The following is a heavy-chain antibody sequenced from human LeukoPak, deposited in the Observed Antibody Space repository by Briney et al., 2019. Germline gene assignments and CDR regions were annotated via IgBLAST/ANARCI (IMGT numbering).Heavy chain of an antibody. CDR1: GYTFTSYD. Sequence: ASVKVSCKASGYTFTSYDINWVRQATGQGLEWMGGIIPIFGTANYAQKFQGRVTITADESTSTAYMGLSSLRSEDTAVYYCARYTSCYEDWGQGTLVTVSS. D-gene: IGHD2-2*01. V-gene: IGHV1-69*13. J-gene: IGHJ4*02. CDR2: IIPIFGTA. CDR3: ARYTSCYED.